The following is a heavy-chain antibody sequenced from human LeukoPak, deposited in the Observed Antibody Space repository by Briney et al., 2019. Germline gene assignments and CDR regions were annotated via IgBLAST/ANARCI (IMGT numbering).Heavy chain of an antibody. CDR1: GFTFSSYS. D-gene: IGHD1-14*01. CDR3: ARGPQPGLDY. V-gene: IGHV3-21*01. Sequence: GGSPRLSCAASGFTFSSYSMNWVRQAPGKGLGWVSSISSSSSYIYYADSVKGRFTISRDNAKNSLYLQMNSLRAEDTAVYYCARGPQPGLDYWGQGTLVTVSS. CDR2: ISSSSSYI. J-gene: IGHJ4*02.